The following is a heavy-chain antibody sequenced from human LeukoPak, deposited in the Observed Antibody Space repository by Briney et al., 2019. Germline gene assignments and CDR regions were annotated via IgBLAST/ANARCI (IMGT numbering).Heavy chain of an antibody. Sequence: SETLSLTCTVSGGSISSYYWNWIRQPPGKGLEWIGYIYYSGSSNYNPSLKSRVTISVDTSKNQFSLRLSSVTAADTALYYCAYSGSYGHLGYWGQGIPVTVSS. D-gene: IGHD1-26*01. CDR3: AYSGSYGHLGY. CDR1: GGSISSYY. J-gene: IGHJ4*02. V-gene: IGHV4-59*08. CDR2: IYYSGSS.